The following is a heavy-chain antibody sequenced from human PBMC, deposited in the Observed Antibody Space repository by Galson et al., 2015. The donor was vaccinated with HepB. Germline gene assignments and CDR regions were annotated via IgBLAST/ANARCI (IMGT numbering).Heavy chain of an antibody. V-gene: IGHV3-64D*06. J-gene: IGHJ4*02. Sequence: SLRLSCAASGFTFSYYAMHWVRQAPGKGLEYISGISSNGGSTYYADSVKGRFTISRDNSKNTLFLQMSSLRTEDTAVYYCVKVSDYYDTSGYHYFFDYWAREPWSPSPQ. CDR2: ISSNGGST. CDR3: VKVSDYYDTSGYHYFFDY. D-gene: IGHD3-22*01. CDR1: GFTFSYYA.